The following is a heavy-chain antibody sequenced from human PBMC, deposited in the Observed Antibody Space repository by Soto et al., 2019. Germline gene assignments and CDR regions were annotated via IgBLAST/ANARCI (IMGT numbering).Heavy chain of an antibody. Sequence: PGGSLRLSCAASGFTFSSYSMNWVRQAPGKGLEWVSSISSSSSYIYYADSVKGRFTISRDNDKNSLYLQMNSLRAEDTAVYYCARVLYSISYLLGYFDYLGQGTLVTVSS. CDR3: ARVLYSISYLLGYFDY. V-gene: IGHV3-21*01. CDR1: GFTFSSYS. D-gene: IGHD6-13*01. CDR2: ISSSSSYI. J-gene: IGHJ4*02.